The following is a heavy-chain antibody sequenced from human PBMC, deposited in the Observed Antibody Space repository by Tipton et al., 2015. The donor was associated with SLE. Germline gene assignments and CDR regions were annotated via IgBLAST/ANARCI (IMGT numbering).Heavy chain of an antibody. Sequence: SLRLSCAASGFSFSNYVMHWVRQAPGKGLEWVAFIQYDGSTKYYADSVKGRFTISRDNSKNTLYLQMNSLRAEDTAVYYCARDGEAYCSGGSCRYYFDFWGQGTLVTVSS. CDR2: IQYDGSTK. D-gene: IGHD2-15*01. J-gene: IGHJ4*02. CDR1: GFSFSNYV. V-gene: IGHV3-30*02. CDR3: ARDGEAYCSGGSCRYYFDF.